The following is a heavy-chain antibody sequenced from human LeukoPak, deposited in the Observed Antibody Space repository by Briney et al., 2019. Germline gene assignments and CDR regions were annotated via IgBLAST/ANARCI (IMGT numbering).Heavy chain of an antibody. Sequence: GGSLRLSCAASGFTFSSYSMNWVRQAPGKGLEWVSSISSSSSYIYYADSVKGRFTISRDNAKNSRHLQMNSLRAEDTAVYYCAREAEGVVPAAIGDWFDPWGQGTLVTVSS. J-gene: IGHJ5*02. V-gene: IGHV3-21*01. CDR3: AREAEGVVPAAIGDWFDP. CDR2: ISSSSSYI. D-gene: IGHD2-2*02. CDR1: GFTFSSYS.